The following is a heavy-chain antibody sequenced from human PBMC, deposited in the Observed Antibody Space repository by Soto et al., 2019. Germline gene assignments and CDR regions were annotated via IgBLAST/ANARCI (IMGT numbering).Heavy chain of an antibody. CDR1: GFTFRSYA. J-gene: IGHJ4*02. V-gene: IGHV3-23*01. CDR3: AKDGLVGATTGRYFDY. Sequence: GGSLRLSCAASGFTFRSYAMSWVRQAPGKGLEWVSAISGTGGSPHYADSVKGRFTISRDNSKDTLYLEMNSLRAEDTAVYYCAKDGLVGATTGRYFDYWGQGSLVTVSS. D-gene: IGHD1-26*01. CDR2: ISGTGGSP.